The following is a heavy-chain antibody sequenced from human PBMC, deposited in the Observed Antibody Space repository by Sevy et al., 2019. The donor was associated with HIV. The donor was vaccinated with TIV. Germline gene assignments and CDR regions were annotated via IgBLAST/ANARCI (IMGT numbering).Heavy chain of an antibody. V-gene: IGHV3-30-3*01. J-gene: IGHJ6*02. Sequence: GGSLRLSCAASGFTFSSYAMHWVRQAPGKGLEWVAVISYDGSNKYYADSVKGRFTISRDNSKNTMYLQMNSLRAEETAVYYCARGSTWVYYYYGMDVWGQGTTVTVSS. D-gene: IGHD2-2*01. CDR3: ARGSTWVYYYYGMDV. CDR1: GFTFSSYA. CDR2: ISYDGSNK.